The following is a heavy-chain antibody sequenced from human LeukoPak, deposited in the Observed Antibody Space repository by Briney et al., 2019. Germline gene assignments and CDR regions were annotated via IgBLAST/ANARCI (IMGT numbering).Heavy chain of an antibody. V-gene: IGHV3-11*06. CDR3: ARVMVDTAIRVFVYYFDY. D-gene: IGHD5-18*01. Sequence: GGSLRLSCAASGFTFRDYYMSWIRQATGKGLEGVSYISSSRSYTNYADSVKSRFTSSRDQANKSLYLPMNRLSAEHTAVSSSARVMVDTAIRVFVYYFDYWGQGTMVTVSS. CDR2: ISSSRSYT. CDR1: GFTFRDYY. J-gene: IGHJ4*02.